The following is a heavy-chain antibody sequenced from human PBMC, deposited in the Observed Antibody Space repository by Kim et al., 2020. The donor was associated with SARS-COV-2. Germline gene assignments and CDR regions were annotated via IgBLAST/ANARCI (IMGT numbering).Heavy chain of an antibody. CDR3: ARRGYNYYLDY. CDR1: GFTFSDYY. V-gene: IGHV3-11*01. Sequence: GESLRLSCAASGFTFSDYYMSWTRQAPGKGLEWVSYISTTGNTIYYADSVKGRFTISRDNAKNSLYLQMNSLRAEDTAVYYCARRGYNYYLDYWGQGTLVTVSS. CDR2: ISTTGNTI. D-gene: IGHD1-1*01. J-gene: IGHJ4*02.